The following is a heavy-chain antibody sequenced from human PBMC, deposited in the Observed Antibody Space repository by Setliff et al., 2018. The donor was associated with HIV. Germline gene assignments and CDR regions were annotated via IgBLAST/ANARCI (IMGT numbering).Heavy chain of an antibody. V-gene: IGHV4-38-2*01. D-gene: IGHD6-19*01. CDR2: IYHSGTT. CDR3: ARGVRDNSGWSSYYFDY. Sequence: PSETLSLTCAVSGYSISSGYYWGWIRQPPGKGLEWVGSIYHSGTTYYNPSLESRVTTSVDTSKKQFSLRLTSVTAADTAVYYCARGVRDNSGWSSYYFDYWGQGTLVTVSS. CDR1: GYSISSGYY. J-gene: IGHJ4*02.